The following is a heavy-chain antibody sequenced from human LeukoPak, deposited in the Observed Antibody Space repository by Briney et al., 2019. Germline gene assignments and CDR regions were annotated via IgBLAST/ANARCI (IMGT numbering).Heavy chain of an antibody. D-gene: IGHD6-13*01. CDR2: IIPIFGTA. V-gene: IGHV1-69*05. CDR1: GGTFSSYA. Sequence: SVKVSCKASGGTFSSYAIGWVRQAPGQGLEWMGRIIPIFGTANYAQKFQGRVTITTDESTSTAYMELSSLRSEDTAVYYCARDKNKVGSSWYFPNFDYWGQGTLVTVSS. CDR3: ARDKNKVGSSWYFPNFDY. J-gene: IGHJ4*02.